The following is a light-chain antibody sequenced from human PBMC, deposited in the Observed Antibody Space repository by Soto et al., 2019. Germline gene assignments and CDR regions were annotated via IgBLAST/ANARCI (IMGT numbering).Light chain of an antibody. CDR1: QSISSY. J-gene: IGKJ2*01. CDR3: QQSYSTPYT. CDR2: AAS. Sequence: DIQMTQYPSSLSASVGDRVTITCRASQSISSYLNWYQQKPGKAPKLLIYAASSLQSGVPSRVSGSGSGTDFTLTISSLQPEDFATYSCQQSYSTPYTFGQGTKLEIK. V-gene: IGKV1-39*01.